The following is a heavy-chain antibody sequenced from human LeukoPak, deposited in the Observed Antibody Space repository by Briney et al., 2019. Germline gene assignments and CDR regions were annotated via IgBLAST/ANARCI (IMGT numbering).Heavy chain of an antibody. CDR3: ARQVSATRTYYDFLTVYPNLFDP. CDR2: IYYSGST. Sequence: SETLSLTCTVSGGSISSYYWSWIRQPPGKGLEWIGSIYYSGSTYYNPSLRSRVTISVETSKIQFSLKLSSVTAADTAVYYCARQVSATRTYYDFLTVYPNLFDPWGQGTLVTVSS. D-gene: IGHD3-9*01. J-gene: IGHJ5*02. V-gene: IGHV4-39*01. CDR1: GGSISSYY.